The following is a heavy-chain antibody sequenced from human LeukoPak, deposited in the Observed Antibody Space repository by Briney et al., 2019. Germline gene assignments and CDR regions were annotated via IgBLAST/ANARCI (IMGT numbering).Heavy chain of an antibody. CDR1: GFTFSSYG. Sequence: GGSLRLSCAASGFTFSSYGMHWVRQAPGKGLGWVAVISYDGSNKYYADSVKGRFTISRDNSKNTLYLQMNSLRAEDTAVYYCAKHQADWLLDYWGQGTLVTVSS. CDR3: AKHQADWLLDY. V-gene: IGHV3-30*18. CDR2: ISYDGSNK. J-gene: IGHJ4*02. D-gene: IGHD3-9*01.